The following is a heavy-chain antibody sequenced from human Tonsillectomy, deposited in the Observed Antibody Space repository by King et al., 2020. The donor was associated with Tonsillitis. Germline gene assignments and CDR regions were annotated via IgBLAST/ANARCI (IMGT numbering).Heavy chain of an antibody. D-gene: IGHD6-13*01. CDR3: AKDLGIPYYYGMDV. CDR2: ITWNSGRI. J-gene: IGHJ6*02. V-gene: IGHV3-9*01. CDR1: GFTFEDYA. Sequence: VQLVESGGGLVQPGRSLRVSCAASGFTFEDYAMHWVRQAPGKGLEWVSGITWNSGRIGNADSVKGRFTISRDNAKNSLYLQMNKLRAEDTALYYCAKDLGIPYYYGMDVWGQGTTVTVSS.